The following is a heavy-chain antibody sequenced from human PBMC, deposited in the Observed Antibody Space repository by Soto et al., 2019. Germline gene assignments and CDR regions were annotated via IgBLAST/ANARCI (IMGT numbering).Heavy chain of an antibody. J-gene: IGHJ4*02. D-gene: IGHD3-10*01. CDR2: IIPILGIA. CDR1: GGAFSSYT. CDR3: ARAPRGNYGYPSYFDY. Sequence: SVKVSCKASGGAFSSYTISWVRQAPGQGLEWMGRIIPILGIANYAQKFQGRVTITADKSTSTAYMELSSLRSEDTAVYYCARAPRGNYGYPSYFDYWGQGTLVTVSS. V-gene: IGHV1-69*02.